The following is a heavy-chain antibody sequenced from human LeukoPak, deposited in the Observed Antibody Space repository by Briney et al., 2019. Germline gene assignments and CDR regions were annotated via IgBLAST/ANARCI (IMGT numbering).Heavy chain of an antibody. D-gene: IGHD5-24*01. Sequence: PGGSLRLSCAASGFTFSSYSMNWVRQAPGKGLEWVSSISSSSSYIYYADSVKGRFTISRDNAKNSLYLQMNSLRAEDTAVYYCARECRDGYKWFQAVTYYFDYWGQETLVTVSS. J-gene: IGHJ4*02. CDR2: ISSSSSYI. CDR1: GFTFSSYS. V-gene: IGHV3-21*01. CDR3: ARECRDGYKWFQAVTYYFDY.